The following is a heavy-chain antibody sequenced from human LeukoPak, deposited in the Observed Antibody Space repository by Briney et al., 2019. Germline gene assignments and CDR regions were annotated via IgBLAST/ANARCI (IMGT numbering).Heavy chain of an antibody. CDR1: GGSVSSGTYY. V-gene: IGHV4-61*01. CDR3: ARVVSFKWFDP. CDR2: IYYSGST. J-gene: IGHJ5*02. Sequence: PSETLSLTCTVSGGSVSSGTYYWSWLRQPPGKGLEWIGYIYYSGSTNYNPSLKSRVTISVDTSNNQFSLKLSSVTAADTAVYYCARVVSFKWFDPWGQGTLVTVSA. D-gene: IGHD3-22*01.